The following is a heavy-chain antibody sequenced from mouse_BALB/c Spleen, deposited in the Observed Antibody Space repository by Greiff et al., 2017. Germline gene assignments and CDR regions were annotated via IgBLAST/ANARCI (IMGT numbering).Heavy chain of an antibody. J-gene: IGHJ4*01. CDR1: GFSLTSYG. Sequence: VKVVESGPGLEAPSQCLSITCTASGFSLTSYGVSWVRQPPGKGLEWLGVIWGDGSTNYHSALISRLSISKDNSKSQVFLKLISLQTDDTATYYSAQPEGNWYAMDYWGQGTSVTVSS. CDR3: AQPEGNWYAMDY. CDR2: IWGDGST. D-gene: IGHD2-1*01. V-gene: IGHV2-3*01.